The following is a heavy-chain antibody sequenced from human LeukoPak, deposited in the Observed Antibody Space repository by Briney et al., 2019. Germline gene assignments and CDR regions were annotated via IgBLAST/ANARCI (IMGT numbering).Heavy chain of an antibody. J-gene: IGHJ4*02. D-gene: IGHD3-22*01. CDR2: ISTSDSGSTM. Sequence: PGGSLRLSCAASGFILSDYGMSWVRQAPGKGLEWISYISTSDSGSTMYFADSVEGRFTMSRDIAKNLLYLQLNSLRAEDTAVYYCARDITAILEVVAYWGQGTLVTVSS. CDR1: GFILSDYG. V-gene: IGHV3-48*03. CDR3: ARDITAILEVVAY.